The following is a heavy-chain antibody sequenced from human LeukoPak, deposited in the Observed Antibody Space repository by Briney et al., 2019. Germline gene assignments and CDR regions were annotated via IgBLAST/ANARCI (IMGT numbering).Heavy chain of an antibody. J-gene: IGHJ5*02. Sequence: SSETESLICAVYGGSFSGYYWSWIRQPPGKGLEWIGEINHSASTNYNPSLKSRVTISVDTSKNQFSLKLSSVTAADTAVYYCARRYSGSYPDPWGQGTLVTVSS. CDR1: GGSFSGYY. CDR3: ARRYSGSYPDP. D-gene: IGHD1-26*01. V-gene: IGHV4-34*01. CDR2: INHSAST.